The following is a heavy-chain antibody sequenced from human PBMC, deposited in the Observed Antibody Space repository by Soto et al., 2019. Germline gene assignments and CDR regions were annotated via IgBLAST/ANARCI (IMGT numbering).Heavy chain of an antibody. J-gene: IGHJ6*02. CDR2: INHSGST. D-gene: IGHD5-12*01. V-gene: IGHV4-34*01. Sequence: SETLSLTCAVYGGSFSGYYWSWIRQPPGKGLEWIGEINHSGSTNYNPSLKSRVTISVDTSKNQFSLKLSSVTAADTAVYYCARGSPNISGYDGDYYYYGMDVWGQGTTVTVSS. CDR1: GGSFSGYY. CDR3: ARGSPNISGYDGDYYYYGMDV.